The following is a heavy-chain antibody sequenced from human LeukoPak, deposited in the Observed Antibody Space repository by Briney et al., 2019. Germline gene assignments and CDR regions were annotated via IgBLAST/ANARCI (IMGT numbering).Heavy chain of an antibody. D-gene: IGHD2-2*01. CDR2: TYYSGST. J-gene: IGHJ5*02. V-gene: IGHV4-59*08. Sequence: SETLSLTCTVSVDSINTYYWSWIRLPPGKGLEWIGYTYYSGSTVYNPSFTSRVTISVDTSKKQFSLNLSSVTAADTAVYYCARLAQLPASFDPWGQGTLVTVSS. CDR3: ARLAQLPASFDP. CDR1: VDSINTYY.